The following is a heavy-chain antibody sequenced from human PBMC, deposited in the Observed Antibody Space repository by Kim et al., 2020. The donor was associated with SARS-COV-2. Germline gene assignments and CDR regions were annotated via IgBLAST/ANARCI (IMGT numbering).Heavy chain of an antibody. CDR2: INPSGGDT. V-gene: IGHV1-46*01. Sequence: ASVKVSCKASGYTFTSYYIHWVRQAPGHGLEWMGIINPSGGDTIYAQKFQARVTMTRDTSTSTVYMELSSLRFEDTAIYYCARGYVGGNSGFQGYWGQGTLVTVSS. CDR3: ARGYVGGNSGFQGY. CDR1: GYTFTSYY. J-gene: IGHJ4*02. D-gene: IGHD2-21*02.